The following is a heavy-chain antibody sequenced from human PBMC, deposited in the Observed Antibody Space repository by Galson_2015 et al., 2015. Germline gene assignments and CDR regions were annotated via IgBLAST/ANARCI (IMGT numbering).Heavy chain of an antibody. CDR1: GYTFTSYY. J-gene: IGHJ4*02. CDR3: ARARPNGYCSSTSCYKPMNYFDY. V-gene: IGHV1-46*01. Sequence: SVKVSCKASGYTFTSYYMHWVRQAPGQGLEWMGIINPSGGSTSYAQKFQGRVTMTRDTSTSTVYMELSSLRSEDTAVYHCARARPNGYCSSTSCYKPMNYFDYWGQGTLVTVSS. D-gene: IGHD2-2*02. CDR2: INPSGGST.